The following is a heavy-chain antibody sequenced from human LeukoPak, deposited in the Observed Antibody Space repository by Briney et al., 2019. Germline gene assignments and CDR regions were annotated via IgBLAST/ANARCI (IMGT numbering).Heavy chain of an antibody. CDR3: AREATWTAYNFDY. CDR2: ISYDGSNK. CDR1: GFTFSSYA. D-gene: IGHD3/OR15-3a*01. J-gene: IGHJ4*02. Sequence: GRSLRLSCAASGFTFSSYAMHWVRQAPGKGLEWVAVISYDGSNKYYADSVKGRFTISRDNSKNTLYLQMNSLRADDTAVYYCAREATWTAYNFDYWGQGTLVTVSS. V-gene: IGHV3-30-3*01.